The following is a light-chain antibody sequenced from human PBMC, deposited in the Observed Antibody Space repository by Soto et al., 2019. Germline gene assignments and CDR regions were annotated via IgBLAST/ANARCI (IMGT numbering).Light chain of an antibody. V-gene: IGKV3-11*01. CDR2: DAS. CDR1: QSVNAY. CDR3: QQHLGRHT. J-gene: IGKJ1*01. Sequence: VLTQSPVTLSLYPGERATLSCRASQSVNAYLAWYQQKPGQAPRLLIYDASVRATGIPARFSGSGSGTDFTLTISSLEPEDSAVYYCQQHLGRHTFGQGTKVDIK.